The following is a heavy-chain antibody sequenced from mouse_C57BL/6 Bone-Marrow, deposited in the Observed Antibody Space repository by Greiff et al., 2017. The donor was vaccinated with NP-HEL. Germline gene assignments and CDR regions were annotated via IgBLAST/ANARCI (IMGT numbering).Heavy chain of an antibody. D-gene: IGHD1-1*01. CDR2: IYLGNGYT. J-gene: IGHJ2*01. V-gene: IGHV1-58*01. Sequence: VQLQQSGAELVRPGSSVKMSCKTSGYTFTSYGINWVKQRPGQGLEWIGYIYLGNGYTEYNEKFKGKATLTSDTSSSTAYMQLSSLTSEDSAIYFCARITTVVARGEYYFDYWGQGTTRTVSS. CDR3: ARITTVVARGEYYFDY. CDR1: GYTFTSYG.